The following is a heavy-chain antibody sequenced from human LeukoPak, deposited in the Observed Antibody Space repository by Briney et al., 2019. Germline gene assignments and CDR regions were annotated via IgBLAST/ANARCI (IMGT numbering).Heavy chain of an antibody. CDR2: INPSGGNT. D-gene: IGHD2-15*01. J-gene: IGHJ4*02. CDR3: ARVERYCSGGSCYPRVGYFDY. CDR1: GYTLTSYY. Sequence: ASVKVSCKASGYTLTSYYVHWVRQAPGQGLEWMGIINPSGGNTSYAQKFQGRVTMARDTSTSTVYMELSSLRSEDTAVYYCARVERYCSGGSCYPRVGYFDYWGQGTLVTVSS. V-gene: IGHV1-46*01.